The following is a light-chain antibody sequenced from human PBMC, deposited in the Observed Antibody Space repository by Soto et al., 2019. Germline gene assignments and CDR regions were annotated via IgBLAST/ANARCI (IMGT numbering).Light chain of an antibody. J-gene: IGKJ1*01. CDR3: QQYNNWPWT. CDR1: QSVSRK. V-gene: IGKV3-15*01. Sequence: EIVMTQSPATLSVSPGARATLSCRASQSVSRKLAWYQQTRGQAPRLLSYGASKRATGFPARFSGSGSGTEFTLTISSLQSEDFAVYYCQQYNNWPWTFGQGTKVDIK. CDR2: GAS.